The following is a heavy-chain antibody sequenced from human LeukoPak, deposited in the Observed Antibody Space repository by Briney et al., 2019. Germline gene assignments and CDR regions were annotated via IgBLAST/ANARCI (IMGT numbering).Heavy chain of an antibody. V-gene: IGHV1-46*01. CDR2: INPSGGRT. D-gene: IGHD2-21*02. J-gene: IGHJ4*02. CDR3: ASLRSGDYEGFDY. Sequence: ASVRVSCKASGYTFTSYYMHWVRQAPGQGLEWMGIINPSGGRTSYAPPFQGRVTMTRDTSTGTVYMELSSLRSEDTAVYYCASLRSGDYEGFDYWGQGTLVTVSS. CDR1: GYTFTSYY.